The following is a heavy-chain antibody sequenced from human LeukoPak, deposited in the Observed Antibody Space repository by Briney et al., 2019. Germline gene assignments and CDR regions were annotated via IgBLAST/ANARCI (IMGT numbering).Heavy chain of an antibody. Sequence: ASVKVPCMASGYTFTSYGISWVRQAPGQGLEWMGWISAYNGNTNYAQKLQGRVTMTTDTSTSTAYMELRSLRSDDTAVYYCARLNYIPIFGVVIILFDYWSQGTLVTVSS. J-gene: IGHJ4*02. CDR2: ISAYNGNT. CDR1: GYTFTSYG. V-gene: IGHV1-18*01. CDR3: ARLNYIPIFGVVIILFDY. D-gene: IGHD3-3*01.